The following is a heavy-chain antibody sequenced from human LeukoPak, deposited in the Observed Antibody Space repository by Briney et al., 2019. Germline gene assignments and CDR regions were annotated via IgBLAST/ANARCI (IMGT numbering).Heavy chain of an antibody. CDR3: ANGGQVWCY. V-gene: IGHV3-23*01. CDR1: GFSFSTSI. J-gene: IGHJ4*02. Sequence: EPGGSLRLSRAASGFSFSTSIMTWVRQAPGKGLEWVSAIGSDGSSTHYADSVKGRFIISRDNSKNTLYLQMNSLRAEDTALYYCANGGQVWCYWGQRTLVTVSS. CDR2: IGSDGSST. D-gene: IGHD5-18*01.